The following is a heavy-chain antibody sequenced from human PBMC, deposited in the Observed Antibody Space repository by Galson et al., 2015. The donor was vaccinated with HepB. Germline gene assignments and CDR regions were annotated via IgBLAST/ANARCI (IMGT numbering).Heavy chain of an antibody. CDR3: ARFAAGLGY. CDR1: GGSISSGGYS. CDR2: IYHSGST. V-gene: IGHV4-30-2*01. Sequence: LSLTCAVSGGSISSGGYSWSWTRQPPGKGLEWIGYIYHSGSTYYNPSLKSRVTISVDRSKNQFSLKLSSVTAADTAVYYCARFAAGLGYWGQGTLVTVSS. D-gene: IGHD6-19*01. J-gene: IGHJ4*02.